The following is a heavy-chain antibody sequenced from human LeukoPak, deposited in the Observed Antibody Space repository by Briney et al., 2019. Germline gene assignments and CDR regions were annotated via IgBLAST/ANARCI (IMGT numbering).Heavy chain of an antibody. CDR2: INPSGGST. V-gene: IGHV1-46*01. J-gene: IGHJ4*02. CDR1: GYTFTSYY. CDR3: ARGPFHTYNWDY. D-gene: IGHD5-24*01. Sequence: ASVKVSCKASGYTFTSYYIHWVRQAPRQGLEWMGMINPSGGSTRYAQKFQGRVTLTRDTSTSTVYMEPSSLRSEDTAVYYRARGPFHTYNWDYWGQGTLVTVSS.